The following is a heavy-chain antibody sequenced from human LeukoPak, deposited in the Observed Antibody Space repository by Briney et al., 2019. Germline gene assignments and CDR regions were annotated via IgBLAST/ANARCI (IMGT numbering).Heavy chain of an antibody. CDR1: GYTFTGYY. CDR3: ARDQDPYSITIFGVVTEFDP. CDR2: INPNSGGT. D-gene: IGHD3-3*01. Sequence: GASVKVSCKASGYTFTGYYMHWVRQAPGQGLEWMGWINPNSGGTNYAQKFQGRVTMTRDTSISTAYMELSRLRSDDTAVYYCARDQDPYSITIFGVVTEFDPWGQGTLVTVSS. J-gene: IGHJ5*02. V-gene: IGHV1-2*02.